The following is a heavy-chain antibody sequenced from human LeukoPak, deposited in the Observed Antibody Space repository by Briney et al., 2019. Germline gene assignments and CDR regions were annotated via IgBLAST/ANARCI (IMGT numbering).Heavy chain of an antibody. CDR1: GGSISTYH. Sequence: PSETLSLTCTVSGGSISTYHWNWIRQPPGKGLEWIGYIYYNGITNYNPSLKSLVTMSVDTSKNQFSLRLRSVTAADTAVYYCARGEGYCSGGSCYPGRYFDNWGQGTLVAVSS. V-gene: IGHV4-59*01. D-gene: IGHD2-15*01. J-gene: IGHJ4*02. CDR2: IYYNGIT. CDR3: ARGEGYCSGGSCYPGRYFDN.